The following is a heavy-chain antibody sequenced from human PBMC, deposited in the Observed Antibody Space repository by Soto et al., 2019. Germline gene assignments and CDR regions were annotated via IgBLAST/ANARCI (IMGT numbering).Heavy chain of an antibody. V-gene: IGHV3-33*01. CDR2: IWYDGSNK. Sequence: QVQLVESGGGVVQPGRSLRLSCAASGFTFSSYGMHWVRQAPGKGLEWVAVIWYDGSNKYYEDSVKGRFTISRDNSKNTLYLQMNSLRAEDTAVYYCARDLDYYDHWGQGTLVTVSS. D-gene: IGHD3-3*01. CDR1: GFTFSSYG. J-gene: IGHJ4*02. CDR3: ARDLDYYDH.